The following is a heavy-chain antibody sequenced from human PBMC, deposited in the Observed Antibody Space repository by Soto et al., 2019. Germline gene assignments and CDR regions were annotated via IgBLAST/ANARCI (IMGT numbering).Heavy chain of an antibody. Sequence: GGSLRLSCAASGFTFSSYAMSWVRQAPGKGLEWVSAISGSGGSTYYADSVKGRFTISRDNSKNTLYLQMNSLRAEDTAVYYCAKGGYYDSSGTTTDPNWFDPWGQGTLVTVSS. D-gene: IGHD3-22*01. CDR3: AKGGYYDSSGTTTDPNWFDP. J-gene: IGHJ5*02. CDR2: ISGSGGST. V-gene: IGHV3-23*01. CDR1: GFTFSSYA.